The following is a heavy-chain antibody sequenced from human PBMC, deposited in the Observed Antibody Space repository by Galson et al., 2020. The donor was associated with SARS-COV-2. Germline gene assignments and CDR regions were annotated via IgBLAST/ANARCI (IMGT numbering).Heavy chain of an antibody. CDR3: ARHLDSSGYYSKYDMDV. CDR1: GFSLSTSGMC. Sequence: SGPTLVKPTQTLTLTCTFSGFSLSTSGMCVSWIRQPPGKALEWLARIDWDDDKYYSTSLKTRLTISKDTSKNQVVLTMTNMDPVDTATYYCARHLDSSGYYSKYDMDVWGQGTTVTVSS. J-gene: IGHJ6*02. D-gene: IGHD3-22*01. V-gene: IGHV2-70*11. CDR2: IDWDDDK.